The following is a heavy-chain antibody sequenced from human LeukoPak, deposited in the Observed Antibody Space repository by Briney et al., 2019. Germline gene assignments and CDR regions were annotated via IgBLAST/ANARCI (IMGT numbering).Heavy chain of an antibody. D-gene: IGHD6-19*01. CDR2: ISGSGGST. J-gene: IGHJ4*02. Sequence: GGTLRLSCAASGFTFSSYAMSWVRQAPGRGLEWVSAISGSGGSTYYADSVKGRFTISRDNSKNTLYLQMNSLRAEDTAVYYCAKHPEGIAVAGAYFDYWGQGTLVTVSS. CDR1: GFTFSSYA. V-gene: IGHV3-23*01. CDR3: AKHPEGIAVAGAYFDY.